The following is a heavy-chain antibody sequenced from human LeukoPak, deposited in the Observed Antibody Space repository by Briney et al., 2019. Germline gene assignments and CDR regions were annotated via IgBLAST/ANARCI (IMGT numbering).Heavy chain of an antibody. Sequence: GGSLRLSCAASGFTFSLYWMNWVRRAPGKGLEWVANIKQDGSEKNYVGSVKGRFTISRDNAKNSLYLQMNNLRVEDTAMYYCAGGTGFIIKDWGQGTLVTVSS. CDR3: AGGTGFIIKD. V-gene: IGHV3-7*03. CDR2: IKQDGSEK. D-gene: IGHD3-9*01. J-gene: IGHJ4*02. CDR1: GFTFSLYW.